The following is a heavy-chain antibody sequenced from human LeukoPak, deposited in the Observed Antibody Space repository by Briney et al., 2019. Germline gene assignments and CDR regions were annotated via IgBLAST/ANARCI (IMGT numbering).Heavy chain of an antibody. CDR2: IIPIFGTA. Sequence: SVKVSCKASGGTFSSYAISWVRQAPGQGLEWMGGIIPIFGTANYAQKFQGRVTITTDESTSTAYMELSSLRSEDTAVYYCASAPQLVLGYYMDVWGKAATVTDSS. D-gene: IGHD6-13*01. CDR1: GGTFSSYA. CDR3: ASAPQLVLGYYMDV. V-gene: IGHV1-69*05. J-gene: IGHJ6*03.